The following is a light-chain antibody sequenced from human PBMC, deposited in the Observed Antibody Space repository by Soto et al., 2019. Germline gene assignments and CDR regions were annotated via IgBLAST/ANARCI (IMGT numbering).Light chain of an antibody. Sequence: QSALAQPASVSGSPGQSITISCTGTSSVVGGYNYVSWYQQHPGKAPKLMIYDVSNRPSGVSNRFSGSKSGNTASLTISGLQAEDEADYYCSSYTSSSTFVFGTGTKV. CDR2: DVS. CDR3: SSYTSSSTFV. CDR1: SSVVGGYNY. V-gene: IGLV2-14*01. J-gene: IGLJ1*01.